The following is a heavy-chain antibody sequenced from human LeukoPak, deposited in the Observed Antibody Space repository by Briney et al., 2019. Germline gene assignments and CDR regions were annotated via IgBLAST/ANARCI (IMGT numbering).Heavy chain of an antibody. Sequence: GGSLRLSCAASGFTFSSYGMHWVRQAPGKGLEWVAFIRYDGSNKYYADSVKGRFTISRDSSKNTLYLQMNSLRAEDTAMYYCARAPTVLVGYCSSSSCQADYWGQGTLVTVSS. CDR1: GFTFSSYG. D-gene: IGHD2-2*01. CDR2: IRYDGSNK. V-gene: IGHV3-30*02. CDR3: ARAPTVLVGYCSSSSCQADY. J-gene: IGHJ4*02.